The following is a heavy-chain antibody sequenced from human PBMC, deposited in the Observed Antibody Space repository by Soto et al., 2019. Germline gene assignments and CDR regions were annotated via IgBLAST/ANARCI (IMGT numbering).Heavy chain of an antibody. CDR2: MYYSGAT. V-gene: IGHV4-39*01. Sequence: QLQLQESGPGLVKPSETLSLACTVSGGSISSNSYYWDWIRQPPGKGLEWIGSMYYSGATYHNPSLQSRVTLSVDTSKNQFSLHLSSVTAADTAVYYCARHAAYDSVWGKSDGSDYWGQGTLVTVSS. CDR3: ARHAAYDSVWGKSDGSDY. CDR1: GGSISSNSYY. D-gene: IGHD3-16*01. J-gene: IGHJ4*02.